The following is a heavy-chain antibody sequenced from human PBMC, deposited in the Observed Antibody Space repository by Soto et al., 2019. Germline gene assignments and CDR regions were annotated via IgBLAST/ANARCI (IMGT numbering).Heavy chain of an antibody. Sequence: QVQLVQSGAEVKKPESSVKVSCKAPGGTFSTYAISWVRQAPGQGLEWMGGIIPMFGTANYAQRFKDRVTXTXXESTNTVYMELSSLRSEDTAVYFCASGIQLWLRRINNGYSGWGQGTLVTVSS. J-gene: IGHJ4*02. CDR3: ASGIQLWLRRINNGYSG. CDR1: GGTFSTYA. D-gene: IGHD5-18*01. CDR2: IIPMFGTA. V-gene: IGHV1-69*05.